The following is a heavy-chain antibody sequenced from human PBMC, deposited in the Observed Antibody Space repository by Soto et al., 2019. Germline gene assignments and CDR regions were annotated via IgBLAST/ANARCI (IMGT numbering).Heavy chain of an antibody. CDR2: IYYSGST. V-gene: IGHV4-59*01. CDR3: ARHNGPLYVGYYYDMDV. D-gene: IGHD3-16*01. J-gene: IGHJ6*02. CDR1: GGSISNYY. Sequence: TSETLFLTCTGSGGSISNYYWGWIPQPPGRGLEWIGYIYYSGSTNYNPSLKSRVTISVDTSKNQFSLKLSSVTAADTAVYYCARHNGPLYVGYYYDMDVWGQGTTVTVS.